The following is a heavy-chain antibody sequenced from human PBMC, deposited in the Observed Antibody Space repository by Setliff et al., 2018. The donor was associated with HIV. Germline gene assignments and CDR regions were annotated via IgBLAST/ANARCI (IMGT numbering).Heavy chain of an antibody. V-gene: IGHV4-59*08. Sequence: PSETLSLTCTVSGASISGSYWIWIRQPPGKGLEWIGYMSLTRDTRYNPSLNSRVTTSIDTSKNQFSLELRSVTAADTAVYYCARHYDSSGYGDYFDDWGRGILVTVSS. CDR3: ARHYDSSGYGDYFDD. D-gene: IGHD3-22*01. CDR1: GASISGSY. CDR2: MSLTRDT. J-gene: IGHJ4*02.